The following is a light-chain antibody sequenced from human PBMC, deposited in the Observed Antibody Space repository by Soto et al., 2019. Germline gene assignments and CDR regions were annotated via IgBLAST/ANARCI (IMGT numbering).Light chain of an antibody. Sequence: QSVLTQPSSVSVSPSQSITISYTGSSSDVGAYTSVSWYQQHPGKAPKLMIYEVSNRPSGVSRRFSGSKSGNTASLTISGLQAEDEAHYYCSSYTSGNREYVFGTGTKATVL. CDR3: SSYTSGNREYV. V-gene: IGLV2-14*01. CDR2: EVS. J-gene: IGLJ1*01. CDR1: SSDVGAYTS.